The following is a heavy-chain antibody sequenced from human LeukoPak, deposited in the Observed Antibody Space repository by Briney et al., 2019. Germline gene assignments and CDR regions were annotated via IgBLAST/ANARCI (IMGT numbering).Heavy chain of an antibody. Sequence: PGESLRLSCAASGFTFSSYWMHWVRQAPGKRLVWVSRIKSDGSSTSYADSVKGRFTISRDNAKNTVYLQMNSLRAEDTAVYYCATSRTFDYRGQGTLVTVSS. CDR2: IKSDGSST. J-gene: IGHJ4*02. V-gene: IGHV3-74*01. CDR1: GFTFSSYW. CDR3: ATSRTFDY.